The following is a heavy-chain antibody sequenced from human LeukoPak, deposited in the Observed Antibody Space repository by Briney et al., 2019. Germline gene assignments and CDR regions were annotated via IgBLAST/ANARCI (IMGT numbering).Heavy chain of an antibody. J-gene: IGHJ5*02. V-gene: IGHV1-69*13. CDR3: ARDSLRPQLWFLRASNWFDP. Sequence: SVKVSCKASGGTFSSYAISWVRQAPGQGLEWMGGIIPIFGTPNYAQNFQGRVTITADESASTAYMELTSLRSEDTAVYYCARDSLRPQLWFLRASNWFDPWGQGTLVTVSS. CDR1: GGTFSSYA. CDR2: IIPIFGTP. D-gene: IGHD5-18*01.